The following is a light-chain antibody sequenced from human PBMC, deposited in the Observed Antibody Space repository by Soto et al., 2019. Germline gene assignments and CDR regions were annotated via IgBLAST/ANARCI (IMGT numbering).Light chain of an antibody. CDR1: QSVSSN. CDR2: GAS. J-gene: IGKJ1*01. Sequence: EIVMTQSPATLSVSPGERATLSCRASQSVSSNLAWYQQKPGQAPRLLLYGASTRATGIPARFSGSGSGTEFTLTISSLQSEDYAVYYCHQYNNWPPWTFGQGTKVDIK. V-gene: IGKV3-15*01. CDR3: HQYNNWPPWT.